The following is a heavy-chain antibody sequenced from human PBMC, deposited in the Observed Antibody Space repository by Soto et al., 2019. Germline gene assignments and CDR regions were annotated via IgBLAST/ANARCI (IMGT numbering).Heavy chain of an antibody. CDR2: INPGNGNT. V-gene: IGHV1-3*01. CDR3: ARGGYFDSSNYLTY. D-gene: IGHD3-22*01. Sequence: ASVKVSCKASGYTFTSYGINWVRQAPGRGLEWMGWINPGNGNTKYSQQFQGRVIIDRDTSASTAYMELSSLRSEDTAVYYCARGGYFDSSNYLTYWGLGTLVTVSS. CDR1: GYTFTSYG. J-gene: IGHJ4*02.